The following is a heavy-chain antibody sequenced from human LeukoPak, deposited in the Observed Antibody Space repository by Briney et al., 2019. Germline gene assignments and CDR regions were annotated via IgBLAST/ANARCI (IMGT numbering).Heavy chain of an antibody. CDR2: ISSGGTTV. V-gene: IGHV3-48*03. J-gene: IGHJ5*02. CDR3: ARDLPTSFVGVLPFDP. CDR1: GFTFSTYA. D-gene: IGHD2-21*01. Sequence: GGSLRLSCAASGFTFSTYAMNWVRQAPGKGLEWVSHISSGGTTVYYADSVKSRFTISRDNAKNSLYLQMNSLRAEDTAVYYCARDLPTSFVGVLPFDPWGQGTLVTVSS.